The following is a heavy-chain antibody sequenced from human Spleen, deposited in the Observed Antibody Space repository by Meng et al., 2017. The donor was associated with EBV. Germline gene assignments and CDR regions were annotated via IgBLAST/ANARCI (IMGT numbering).Heavy chain of an antibody. CDR2: IYWDDAK. Sequence: IPLKESGPAPLKPTHTLTLTSTFAGFSLDTSGVAVGWIRPPPGKPLEWLALIYWDDAKRYSPSLENRLTITRGTSRNQVVLTITNVDPADTGTYFCVHTSTPSSWQPDFWGQGILVTVSS. CDR3: VHTSTPSSWQPDF. J-gene: IGHJ4*02. V-gene: IGHV2-5*02. CDR1: GFSLDTSGVA. D-gene: IGHD6-13*01.